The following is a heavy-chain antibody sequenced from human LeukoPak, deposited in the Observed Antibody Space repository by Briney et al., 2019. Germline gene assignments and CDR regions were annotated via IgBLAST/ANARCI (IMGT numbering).Heavy chain of an antibody. D-gene: IGHD3-3*01. CDR1: GGSISSSSYY. V-gene: IGHV4-39*01. Sequence: PSETLSLTCTVSGGSISSSSYYWGWIRQPPGKGLEWIGSIYYSGSTYYNPSLKSRVTISVDTSKNQFSLKLSSVTAVDTAVYYCARQGFLEWPRDYWGQGTLVTVSS. J-gene: IGHJ4*02. CDR3: ARQGFLEWPRDY. CDR2: IYYSGST.